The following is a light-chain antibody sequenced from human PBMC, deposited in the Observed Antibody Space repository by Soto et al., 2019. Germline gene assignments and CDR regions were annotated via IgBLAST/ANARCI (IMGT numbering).Light chain of an antibody. J-gene: IGKJ1*01. CDR2: GAS. CDR3: QHYNNWPPWT. V-gene: IGKV3-15*01. Sequence: EIVMTQSPATLSVSPGERATLSCRASQSVGSDLAWYQQKPGQAPRLLISGASTRATGIPARFSGSGSGTEFTLTISSLQSEDFAVYYCQHYNNWPPWTFGQGTKVEIK. CDR1: QSVGSD.